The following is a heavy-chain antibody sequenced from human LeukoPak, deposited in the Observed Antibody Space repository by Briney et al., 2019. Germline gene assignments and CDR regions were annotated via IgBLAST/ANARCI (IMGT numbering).Heavy chain of an antibody. D-gene: IGHD3-9*01. CDR2: ISSSGSTI. CDR3: ARAGKEYYDILTGYYNELYFDY. Sequence: GGSLRLSCAASGFTFSDYYMSWIRQAPGKGLEWVSYISSSGSTIYYADSVKGRFTISRDNAKNSLYLQMNSLRAEDTAVYYCARAGKEYYDILTGYYNELYFDYWGQGTLVTVSS. V-gene: IGHV3-11*01. CDR1: GFTFSDYY. J-gene: IGHJ4*02.